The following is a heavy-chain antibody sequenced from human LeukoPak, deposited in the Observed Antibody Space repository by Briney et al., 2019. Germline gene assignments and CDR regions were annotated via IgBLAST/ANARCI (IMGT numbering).Heavy chain of an antibody. J-gene: IGHJ4*02. CDR3: ARGRYDDYGFDY. V-gene: IGHV4-59*01. D-gene: IGHD4-17*01. CDR1: GGSISSYY. Sequence: SETLSLTCTVSGGSISSYYWSWIRQPPGKELEWIGYLYYSGSTNYNPSFKSRVTMSVDTSKNQFSLKLNSMTAADTAVYFCARGRYDDYGFDYWGQGTLVTVSS. CDR2: LYYSGST.